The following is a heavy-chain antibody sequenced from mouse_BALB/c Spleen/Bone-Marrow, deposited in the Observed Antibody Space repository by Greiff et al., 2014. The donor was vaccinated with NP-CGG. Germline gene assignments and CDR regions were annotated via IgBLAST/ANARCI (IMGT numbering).Heavy chain of an antibody. D-gene: IGHD1-2*01. V-gene: IGHV2-9*02. CDR2: IWADGST. CDR3: ARITTATGAMDY. CDR1: GFSLTSYG. J-gene: IGHJ4*01. Sequence: QVQLKESGPGLVAPSQSLSISCTVSGFSLTSYGVHWVRQPPEKGLEWLGVIWADGSTNYSSALMSRLSISKDNSKSQVFLKMNSLQTDDTAMYYCARITTATGAMDYWGQGTSVTVSS.